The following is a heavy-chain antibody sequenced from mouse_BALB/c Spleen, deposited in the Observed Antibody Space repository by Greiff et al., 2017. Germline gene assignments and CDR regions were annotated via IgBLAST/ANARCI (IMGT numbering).Heavy chain of an antibody. CDR2: INPSNGGT. D-gene: IGHD4-1*01. J-gene: IGHJ2*01. CDR1: GYTFTSYY. CDR3: TRENWDEGTYYVDY. V-gene: IGHV1S81*02. Sequence: QVQLQQPGAELVKPGASVKLSCKASGYTFTSYYMYWVKQRPGQGLEWIGGINPSNGGTNFNEKFKSKATLTVDKSSSTAYMQLSSLTSEDSAVYYCTRENWDEGTYYVDYWGQGTTLTVSS.